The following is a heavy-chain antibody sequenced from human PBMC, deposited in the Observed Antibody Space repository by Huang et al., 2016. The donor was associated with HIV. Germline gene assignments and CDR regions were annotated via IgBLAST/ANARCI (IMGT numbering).Heavy chain of an antibody. CDR1: GYTFTKYW. V-gene: IGHV5-51*01. CDR3: ARHDGARPGWVDN. CDR2: IYPGDSGT. J-gene: IGHJ5*02. D-gene: IGHD4-17*01. Sequence: EVQLVQSGAEVKKPGESLKISCKGSGYTFTKYWIGWVRQMPGKGLEWMGIIYPGDSGTRYSPSFQGQVTISADKSITTAYLQWSSLKASDTAIYYCARHDGARPGWVDNWGQGTLVTVSS.